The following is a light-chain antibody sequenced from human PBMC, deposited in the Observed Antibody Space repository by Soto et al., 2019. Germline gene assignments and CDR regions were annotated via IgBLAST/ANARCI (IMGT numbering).Light chain of an antibody. V-gene: IGLV2-14*01. CDR3: SSYTSSSTEV. CDR2: EVS. J-gene: IGLJ1*01. Sequence: QSALTQPDSVSGSHGQSITISCTGTSSDVGVYNYVSWYQQHPGKDPKLMIYEVSNRPSGVSNRFSGSKSGNTASLTISGLQAEDEADYYCSSYTSSSTEVFGTGTKLTVL. CDR1: SSDVGVYNY.